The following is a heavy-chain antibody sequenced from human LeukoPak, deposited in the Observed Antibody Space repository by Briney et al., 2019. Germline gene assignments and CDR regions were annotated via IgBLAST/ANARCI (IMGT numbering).Heavy chain of an antibody. CDR2: IYYSGST. CDR3: ARRWWLRGPDVLIPFDY. J-gene: IGHJ4*02. CDR1: GGSIRSISNY. Sequence: SETLSLTCTVSGGSIRSISNYWGWIRQPPGKGLEWIGNIYYSGSTNYNPSLKSRVTISLDTSKNQFSLKLTSVTAADTAVYYCARRWWLRGPDVLIPFDYWGQGTLVSVSS. D-gene: IGHD5-12*01. V-gene: IGHV4-39*01.